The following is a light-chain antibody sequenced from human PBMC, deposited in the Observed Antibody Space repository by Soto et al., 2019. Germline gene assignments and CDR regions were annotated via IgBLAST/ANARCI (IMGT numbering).Light chain of an antibody. J-gene: IGLJ1*01. V-gene: IGLV2-14*01. CDR2: EVS. CDR3: TSFTSSTTYV. CDR1: SSDVGGYNY. Sequence: QSVVTQPASVSGSPGQSMTISCTGTSSDVGGYNYVCWYQHHPGKAPKLIISEVSNRPSGVSDRFSGSKSGNTASLTISGLQPEDEADYYCTSFTSSTTYVFGTGTKVTVL.